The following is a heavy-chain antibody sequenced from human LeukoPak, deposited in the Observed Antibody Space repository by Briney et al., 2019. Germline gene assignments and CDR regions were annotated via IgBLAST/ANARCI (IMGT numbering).Heavy chain of an antibody. J-gene: IGHJ4*02. V-gene: IGHV4-38-2*01. Sequence: PSETLSLTCAVSGYSISSGYYWGWIRQPPGKGLDWIGSIHHSGSTFYNPSLKSRDTISVDTSKNQFSLRLRSVTAADTAVYYCARHEAEMATILGGYWGQGTLVTVSS. D-gene: IGHD5-24*01. CDR3: ARHEAEMATILGGY. CDR2: IHHSGST. CDR1: GYSISSGYY.